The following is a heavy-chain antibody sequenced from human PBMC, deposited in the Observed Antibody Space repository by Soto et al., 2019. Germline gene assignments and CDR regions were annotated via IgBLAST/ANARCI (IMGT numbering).Heavy chain of an antibody. J-gene: IGHJ4*02. V-gene: IGHV1-46*01. CDR1: GYTFTSYS. D-gene: IGHD2-15*01. CDR3: ARDPASVCSGGSCYSGHFDY. Sequence: ASVKVSCKASGYTFTSYSIHWVRQAPGQRLEWMGIINPSGGSTRSAQKFQDRVTMTRDTSTSTVYMELSSLTSEDTTVYYCARDPASVCSGGSCYSGHFDYWGQGTLVTVSS. CDR2: INPSGGST.